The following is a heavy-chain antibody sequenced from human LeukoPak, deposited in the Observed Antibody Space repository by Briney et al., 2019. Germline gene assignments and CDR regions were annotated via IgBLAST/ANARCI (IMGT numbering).Heavy chain of an antibody. Sequence: KPGGSLRLSCVVSGFSFSDSYMTWIRQTPGKGLEWLAYISGSGSDIYYADSVKGRFTISRDNAKNSLYLQMNSLRAEDTAVYYCARVASFHYYYMDVWGKGTTVTVSS. CDR2: ISGSGSDI. CDR1: GFSFSDSY. D-gene: IGHD2-15*01. CDR3: ARVASFHYYYMDV. J-gene: IGHJ6*03. V-gene: IGHV3-11*04.